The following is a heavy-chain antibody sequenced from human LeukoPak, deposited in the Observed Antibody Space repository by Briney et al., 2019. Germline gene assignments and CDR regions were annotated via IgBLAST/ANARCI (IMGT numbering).Heavy chain of an antibody. CDR2: ICGSDGSR. D-gene: IGHD2-2*01. CDR1: GFTFSTYA. Sequence: GGSLRLSCAPSGFTFSTYAMSWVRQAPGKGLEWVSAICGSDGSRYYADSVKGRFTISRDNSKNTLYLQMNSLRGEDTAVYYCAKGGSPSCYSSSGYWGQGTLVTVCS. J-gene: IGHJ4*02. V-gene: IGHV3-23*01. CDR3: AKGGSPSCYSSSGY.